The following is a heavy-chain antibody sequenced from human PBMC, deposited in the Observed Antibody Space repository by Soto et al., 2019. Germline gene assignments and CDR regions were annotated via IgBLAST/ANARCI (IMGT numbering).Heavy chain of an antibody. D-gene: IGHD1-7*01. CDR1: GGTFSSYA. CDR3: AISTGTTAGYYFDY. Sequence: QVQLVQSGAEVKKPGSSVKVSCKASGGTFSSYAISWVRQAPGQGLEWMGGIIPIFGTANYAQKFQGRVTNTADKSTSTAYMALSRLRSEDTAVYYCAISTGTTAGYYFDYWGQGTLVTVSS. CDR2: IIPIFGTA. V-gene: IGHV1-69*06. J-gene: IGHJ4*02.